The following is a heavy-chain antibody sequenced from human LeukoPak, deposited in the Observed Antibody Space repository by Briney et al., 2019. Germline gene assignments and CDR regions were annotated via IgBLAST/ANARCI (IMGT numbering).Heavy chain of an antibody. J-gene: IGHJ4*02. D-gene: IGHD1-7*01. V-gene: IGHV4-34*01. CDR3: ARVGDDWNYRTYYFDF. Sequence: PSETLSLTCAVYGGSFSGYYWSWIRQPPGKGLEWIGEINHSGSTNYNPSLKSRVTISVDTSKSQFSLKLSSVTAADTAVYYCARVGDDWNYRTYYFDFWGQGTLVTVSS. CDR2: INHSGST. CDR1: GGSFSGYY.